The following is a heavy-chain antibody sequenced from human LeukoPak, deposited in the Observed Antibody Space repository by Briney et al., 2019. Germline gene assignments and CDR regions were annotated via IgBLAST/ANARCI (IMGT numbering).Heavy chain of an antibody. CDR3: ARGDGYDLPDQ. V-gene: IGHV4-39*07. CDR1: GGSISSSSYY. CDR2: IYYSGST. Sequence: KTSETLSLTCTVSGGSISSSSYYWGRIRQPPGKGLEWIGSIYYSGSTNYNPSLKSRVNISLDTSKNQFSLKLRSVTAADTAVYYCARGDGYDLPDQWGQGTLVTVSS. D-gene: IGHD5-12*01. J-gene: IGHJ5*02.